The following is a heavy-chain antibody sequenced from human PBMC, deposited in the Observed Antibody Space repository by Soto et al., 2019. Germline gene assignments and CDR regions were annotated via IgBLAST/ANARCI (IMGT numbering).Heavy chain of an antibody. Sequence: GGSLRLSCAASGFTFSNAWMSWVRQAPGKGLEWVGRIKSKTDGGTTDYAAPVKGRFTISRDDSKNTLYLQMNSLKTEDTAVYYCTTALIAAAAPPLYWGQGTLVTVSS. V-gene: IGHV3-15*01. CDR3: TTALIAAAAPPLY. CDR2: IKSKTDGGTT. D-gene: IGHD6-13*01. J-gene: IGHJ4*02. CDR1: GFTFSNAW.